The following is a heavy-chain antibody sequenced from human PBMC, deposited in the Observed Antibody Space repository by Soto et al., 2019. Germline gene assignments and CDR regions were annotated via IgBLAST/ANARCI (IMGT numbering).Heavy chain of an antibody. V-gene: IGHV3-7*04. CDR2: IKQDGSEK. Sequence: GGSLRLSCAASGFTFSSYWMSWVRQAPGKGLEWVANIKQDGSEKYYVDSVKGRFTISRDNAKNSLYLQMNSLRAEDTAVYYCAWVGMSGLPDPWGQGTLVTVSS. CDR3: AWVGMSGLPDP. J-gene: IGHJ5*02. D-gene: IGHD3-3*01. CDR1: GFTFSSYW.